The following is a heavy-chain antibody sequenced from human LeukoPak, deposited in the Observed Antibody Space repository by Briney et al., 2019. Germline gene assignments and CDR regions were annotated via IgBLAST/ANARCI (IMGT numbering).Heavy chain of an antibody. CDR3: AREKVVAVDGCWFDP. CDR1: GYTFTGYY. J-gene: IGHJ5*02. CDR2: INPNSGGT. Sequence: ASVKVSCKASGYTFTGYYMHWVRQAPGQGLEWMGWINPNSGGTNYAQKFQGRVTMTRDTSISTAYMELSRLRSDDTAVYYCAREKVVAVDGCWFDPWGQGTLVTVSS. V-gene: IGHV1-2*02. D-gene: IGHD2-15*01.